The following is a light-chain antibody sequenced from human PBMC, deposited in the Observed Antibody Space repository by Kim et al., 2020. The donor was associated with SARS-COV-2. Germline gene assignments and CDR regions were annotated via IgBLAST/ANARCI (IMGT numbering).Light chain of an antibody. J-gene: IGLJ2*01. CDR3: QAWDSSTVV. CDR2: QDS. V-gene: IGLV3-1*01. CDR1: KLGDKY. Sequence: SYELTQPPSVSVSPGQTASITCSGDKLGDKYVCCYQQKPGQSPVLVIYQDSKRPSGIPERFSGSNSGNTATLTISGTQAMDEADYYCQAWDSSTVVFGGGTQLTVL.